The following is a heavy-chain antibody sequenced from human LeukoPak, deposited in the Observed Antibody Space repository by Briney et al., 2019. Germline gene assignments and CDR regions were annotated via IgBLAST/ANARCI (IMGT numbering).Heavy chain of an antibody. CDR3: ARAARTGHY. D-gene: IGHD3/OR15-3a*01. J-gene: IGHJ4*02. Sequence: PSETLSLTCTVSGGSISSSSYYWGWIRQPPGKGLEWIGEINHSGSTNYNPSLKSRVTISVDTSKNQFSLKLSSVTAADTAVYYCARAARTGHYWGQGTLVTVSS. V-gene: IGHV4-39*07. CDR1: GGSISSSSYY. CDR2: INHSGST.